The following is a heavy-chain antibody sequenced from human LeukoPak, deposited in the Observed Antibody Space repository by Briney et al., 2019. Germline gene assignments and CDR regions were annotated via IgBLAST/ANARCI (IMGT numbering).Heavy chain of an antibody. Sequence: PGGSLRLSCAASGFSVSSNYMNWVRQAPGKGLEWVSFISSSGSSIHYADSVKGRFTISRDNAKNSLYLQMNSLRAEDTAVYYCARTLTFDYWGQGTLVTVSS. CDR3: ARTLTFDY. V-gene: IGHV3-48*03. J-gene: IGHJ4*02. D-gene: IGHD3-9*01. CDR1: GFSVSSNY. CDR2: ISSSGSSI.